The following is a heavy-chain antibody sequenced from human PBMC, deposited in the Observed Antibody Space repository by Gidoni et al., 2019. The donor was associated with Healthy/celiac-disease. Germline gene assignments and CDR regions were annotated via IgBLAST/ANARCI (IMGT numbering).Heavy chain of an antibody. CDR1: VFTFRNAW. V-gene: IGHV3-15*07. J-gene: IGHJ6*02. Sequence: EVQLVESGGGLVKPGGSLRPPCAASVFTFRNAWMNWVRQAPGKGLEGVRRTKSKTEGGTTDYDATVKGRFTISRDDSKNTLYLQRNSLKTEDTAVYYCTTDGVLLSYYYYGMDVWGQGTTVTVSS. CDR3: TTDGVLLSYYYYGMDV. CDR2: TKSKTEGGTT. D-gene: IGHD2-2*01.